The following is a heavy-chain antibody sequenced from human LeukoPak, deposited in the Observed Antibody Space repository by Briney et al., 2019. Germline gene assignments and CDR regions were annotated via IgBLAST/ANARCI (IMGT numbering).Heavy chain of an antibody. CDR3: ARGEWRGGTSY. CDR2: IYTSGST. D-gene: IGHD2-15*01. CDR1: GGSISSGSYY. V-gene: IGHV4-61*02. Sequence: SETLSLTCTVSGGSISSGSYYWSWIRQPAGRGLEWIGRIYTSGSTNYNPSLKSRVTISVDTSKNQFSLKLSSVTAADTAVYYCARGEWRGGTSYWGQGTLVTVSS. J-gene: IGHJ4*02.